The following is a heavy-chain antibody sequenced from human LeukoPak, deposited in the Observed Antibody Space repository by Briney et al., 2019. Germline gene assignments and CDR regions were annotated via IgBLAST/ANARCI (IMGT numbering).Heavy chain of an antibody. D-gene: IGHD3-3*01. CDR3: AREKPTYYDFWSGSPSPGWYFDL. V-gene: IGHV3-7*01. CDR1: GFTFSSYW. J-gene: IGHJ2*01. CDR2: IKQDGSEK. Sequence: PGGSLRLSCAASGFTFSSYWMSWVRQAPGKGLERVANIKQDGSEKYYVDSVKGRFTISRDNAKNSLYLQMNSLRAEDTAVYYCAREKPTYYDFWSGSPSPGWYFDLWGRGTLVTVSS.